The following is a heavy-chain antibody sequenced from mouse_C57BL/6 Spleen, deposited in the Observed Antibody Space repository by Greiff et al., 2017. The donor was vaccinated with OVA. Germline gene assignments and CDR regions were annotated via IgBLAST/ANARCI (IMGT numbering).Heavy chain of an antibody. CDR2: ISYDGSN. V-gene: IGHV3-6*01. CDR3: ARGASVVAPFDY. Sequence: EVQVVESGPGLVKPSQSLSLTCSVTGYSITSGYYWNWIRQFPGNKLEWMGYISYDGSNNYNPSLKNRISITRDTSKNQFFLKLNSVTTEDTATYYCARGASVVAPFDYWGQGTTLTVSS. CDR1: GYSITSGYY. J-gene: IGHJ2*01. D-gene: IGHD1-1*01.